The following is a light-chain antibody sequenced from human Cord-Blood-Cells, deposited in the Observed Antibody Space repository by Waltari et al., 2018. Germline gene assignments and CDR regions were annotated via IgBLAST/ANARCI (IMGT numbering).Light chain of an antibody. CDR3: SSYTSSSTL. Sequence: QSALTQPASVSGSPGQSITISCPGTSSEVGGYNFVSWYQQPPGKAPKLMIYDVSNRPSGVSNRFSGSKSANTASLTISGLQAEDEAYYYCSSYTSSSTLFGTGTKVTVL. V-gene: IGLV2-14*01. J-gene: IGLJ1*01. CDR2: DVS. CDR1: SSEVGGYNF.